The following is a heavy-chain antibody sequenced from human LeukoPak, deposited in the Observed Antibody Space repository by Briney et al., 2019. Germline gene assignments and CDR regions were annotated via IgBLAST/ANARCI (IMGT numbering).Heavy chain of an antibody. Sequence: GGSLRLSCAVSGFTFSNYWMSWVRQAPGKGLEWVSVIYSGGSTYYADSVKGRFTISRDNSKNTLYLQMNSLRAEDTAVYYCARVGSSSWYFDPWGQGTLVTVSS. CDR2: IYSGGST. J-gene: IGHJ5*02. CDR1: GFTFSNYW. CDR3: ARVGSSSWYFDP. D-gene: IGHD6-13*01. V-gene: IGHV3-53*01.